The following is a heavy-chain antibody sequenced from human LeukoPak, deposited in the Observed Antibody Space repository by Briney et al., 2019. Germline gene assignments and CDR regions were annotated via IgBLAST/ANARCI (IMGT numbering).Heavy chain of an antibody. Sequence: PGGSLRLSCAASGFTFSRHWMSWVRQAPGKGLEWVAIINQDGSEKYYVDSVKGRFTISRDNAKNSLYLEMNSLRAEDTAVYYCARDRSGYLIPYYYYGMDVWGQGTTVTVSS. D-gene: IGHD3-3*01. CDR1: GFTFSRHW. V-gene: IGHV3-7*01. CDR3: ARDRSGYLIPYYYYGMDV. J-gene: IGHJ6*02. CDR2: INQDGSEK.